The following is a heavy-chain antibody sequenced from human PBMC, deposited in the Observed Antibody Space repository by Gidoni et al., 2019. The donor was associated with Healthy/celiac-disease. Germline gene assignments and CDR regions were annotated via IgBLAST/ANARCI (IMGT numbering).Heavy chain of an antibody. CDR2: ISSSSSYI. D-gene: IGHD5-18*01. V-gene: IGHV3-21*01. J-gene: IGHJ5*02. CDR3: ARDDEYSYGAPGT. Sequence: EVQLVESGGGLVKPGGSLRLSCAASGFTFSSYSMNWVRQAPGKGLEWVSSISSSSSYIYYADSVKGRFTISRDNAKNSLYLQMNSLRAEDTAVYYCARDDEYSYGAPGTWGQGTLVTVSS. CDR1: GFTFSSYS.